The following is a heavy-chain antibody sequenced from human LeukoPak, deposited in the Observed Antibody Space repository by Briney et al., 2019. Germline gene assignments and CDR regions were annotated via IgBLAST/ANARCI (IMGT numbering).Heavy chain of an antibody. CDR2: IIPIFGTA. CDR3: ARGRSGVSYDAFDI. V-gene: IGHV1-69*13. Sequence: SVKVSCKASGGTFSSYAISWVRQAPGQGLEWMGGIIPIFGTANYAQKFQGRVTITADESTSTAYMELSSLRPEDTAVYYCARGRSGVSYDAFDIWGQGTMVTVSS. J-gene: IGHJ3*02. CDR1: GGTFSSYA. D-gene: IGHD3-10*01.